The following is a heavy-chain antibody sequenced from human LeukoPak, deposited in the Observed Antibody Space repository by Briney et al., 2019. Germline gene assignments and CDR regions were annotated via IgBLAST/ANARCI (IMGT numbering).Heavy chain of an antibody. J-gene: IGHJ3*02. CDR1: GFTFSSYW. D-gene: IGHD3-10*01. Sequence: GGSLRLSCAASGFTFSSYWMSWVRQAPGKGLEWVAEIKHDGSDKYYADSVRGRFTISRDNAKNTLYLQMNSLRVEDTAIYYCARDANFGYDAFDIWGQGTMVIVSS. CDR2: IKHDGSDK. V-gene: IGHV3-7*01. CDR3: ARDANFGYDAFDI.